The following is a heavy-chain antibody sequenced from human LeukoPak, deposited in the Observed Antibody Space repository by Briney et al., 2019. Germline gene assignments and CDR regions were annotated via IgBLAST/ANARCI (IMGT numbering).Heavy chain of an antibody. CDR1: GFTFSSYA. CDR3: AKALYDTSGYYLIPRACYYYGMDV. J-gene: IGHJ6*02. D-gene: IGHD3-22*01. CDR2: ISGSGDST. Sequence: GGSLRLSCAASGFTFSSYAMNWVRQAPGKGLEWVSAISGSGDSTYYADSVKGRFTISRDNSKNTLYLQMNSLRAEDTAVYYCAKALYDTSGYYLIPRACYYYGMDVWGQGTTVTVSS. V-gene: IGHV3-23*01.